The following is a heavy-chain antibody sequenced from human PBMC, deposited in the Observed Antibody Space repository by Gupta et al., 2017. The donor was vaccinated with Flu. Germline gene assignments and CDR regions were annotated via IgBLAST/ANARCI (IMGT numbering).Heavy chain of an antibody. CDR3: ARGMDGGWFDP. CDR1: GFTFSDST. J-gene: IGHJ5*02. D-gene: IGHD3/OR15-3a*01. V-gene: IGHV3-73*01. Sequence: EVQLVESGGGLVQPGGSLKLSCAASGFTFSDSTMHWVRQASGKGLEWVARIRSKANSYVTAYAESVKGRFTISRDDSKNTAYVQMNSLKTDDTAVYYCARGMDGGWFDPRGQGTLVTVSS. CDR2: IRSKANSYVT.